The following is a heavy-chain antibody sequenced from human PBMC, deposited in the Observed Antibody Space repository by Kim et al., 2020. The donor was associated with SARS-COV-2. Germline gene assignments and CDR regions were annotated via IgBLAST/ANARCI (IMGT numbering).Heavy chain of an antibody. V-gene: IGHV3-33*01. Sequence: GGSLRLSCAASGFTFSSYGMHWVRQAPGKGLEWVAVIWYDGSNKYYADSVKGRFTISRDNSKNTLYLQMSSLRAEDTAVYYCARDLGFSSDGSGYWGQGTLVTVSS. J-gene: IGHJ4*02. D-gene: IGHD6-19*01. CDR2: IWYDGSNK. CDR1: GFTFSSYG. CDR3: ARDLGFSSDGSGY.